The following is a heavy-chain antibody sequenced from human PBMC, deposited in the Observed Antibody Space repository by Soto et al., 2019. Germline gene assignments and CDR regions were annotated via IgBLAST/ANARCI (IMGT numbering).Heavy chain of an antibody. CDR3: AKDRRIEYCSRASCYAGNTIFGVVIWAGFDY. CDR1: GFTFSSYA. V-gene: IGHV3-23*01. D-gene: IGHD3-3*01. J-gene: IGHJ4*02. CDR2: ISGSGGST. Sequence: EVQLLESGGGLVQPGGSLRLSCAASGFTFSSYAMSWVRQAPGKGLEWVSAISGSGGSTYYADSVKGRFTISRDNSKNTLYLKMNSLRAEDTAVYYCAKDRRIEYCSRASCYAGNTIFGVVIWAGFDYWGQGTLVTVSS.